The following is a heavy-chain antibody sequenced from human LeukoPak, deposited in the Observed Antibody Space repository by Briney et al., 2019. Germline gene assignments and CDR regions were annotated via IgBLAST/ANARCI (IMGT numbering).Heavy chain of an antibody. V-gene: IGHV4-59*08. CDR2: IYYSGST. CDR1: GGSISGYY. CDR3: ARLRGYYDSSGYYTYNWFDP. D-gene: IGHD3-22*01. J-gene: IGHJ5*02. Sequence: SETLSLTCTVSGGSISGYYWTWIRQPPGKGLEWIGYIYYSGSTNYNPSLKSRVTISVDTSKNQFSLKLSSVTAADTAVYYCARLRGYYDSSGYYTYNWFDPWGQGTLVTVSS.